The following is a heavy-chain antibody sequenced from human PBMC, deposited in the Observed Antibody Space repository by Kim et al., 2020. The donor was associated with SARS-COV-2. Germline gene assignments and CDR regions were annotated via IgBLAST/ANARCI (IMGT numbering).Heavy chain of an antibody. CDR2: INPNSGGT. D-gene: IGHD3-16*02. CDR3: AREGAFWETGGVIVAGFDY. V-gene: IGHV1-2*02. J-gene: IGHJ4*02. Sequence: ASVKVSCKASGYTFTGYYMHWVRQAPGQGLEWMGWINPNSGGTNYAQKFQGRVTMTRDTSISTAYMELSRLRSDDTAVYYCAREGAFWETGGVIVAGFDYCGQGTLVTVSS. CDR1: GYTFTGYY.